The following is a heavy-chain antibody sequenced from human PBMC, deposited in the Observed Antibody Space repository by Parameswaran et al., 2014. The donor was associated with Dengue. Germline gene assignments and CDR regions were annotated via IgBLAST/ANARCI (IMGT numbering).Heavy chain of an antibody. J-gene: IGHJ4*02. Sequence: WVRQAPGQGLEWMGLINPSDGIRTYAPKFQDRVTMTRDTSTTTVYMELNSLTSEDTALYYCARAPLGDLDYWGQGTLVTVSS. CDR2: INPSDGIR. CDR3: ARAPLGDLDY. V-gene: IGHV1-46*01.